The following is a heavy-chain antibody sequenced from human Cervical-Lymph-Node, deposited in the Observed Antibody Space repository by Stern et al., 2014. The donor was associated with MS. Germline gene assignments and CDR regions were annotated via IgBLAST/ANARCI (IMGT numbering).Heavy chain of an antibody. Sequence: MQLEESGAEVKKPGASVKVSCKASGYTFTSYNVHWVRQAPGQGFEWMGILSPTGGRTTYAQKFQGRVTMTRDTSTSTVYMDLSSLRSEDTAVYYCARESGTYYDYFDHWGQGTLVTVSS. CDR2: LSPTGGRT. CDR1: GYTFTSYN. CDR3: ARESGTYYDYFDH. V-gene: IGHV1-46*03. D-gene: IGHD1-26*01. J-gene: IGHJ4*02.